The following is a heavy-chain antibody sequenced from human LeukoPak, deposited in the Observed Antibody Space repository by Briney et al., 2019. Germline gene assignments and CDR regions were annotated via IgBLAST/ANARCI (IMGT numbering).Heavy chain of an antibody. Sequence: SETLSLTCTVSGYSISSGYYWGWIRQPPGKGLEWIGSIYHSGSTYYNPSLKSRVTISVDTSKNQFSLKLSSVTAADTAVYYCARTPAADNWFDPWGQGTLVTVSS. D-gene: IGHD2-2*01. CDR1: GYSISSGYY. V-gene: IGHV4-38-2*02. CDR3: ARTPAADNWFDP. CDR2: IYHSGST. J-gene: IGHJ5*02.